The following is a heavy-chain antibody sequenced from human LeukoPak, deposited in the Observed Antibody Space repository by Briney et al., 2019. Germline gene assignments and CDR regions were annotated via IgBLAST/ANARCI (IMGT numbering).Heavy chain of an antibody. CDR2: INHSGST. CDR3: ARTAYSGSYYRYHYYYYMDV. D-gene: IGHD1-26*01. CDR1: GGSFSGYY. Sequence: SETLSLTCAVYGGSFSGYYWSWIRQPPGKGLEWIGEINHSGSTNYNPSLKSRVTISVDTSKNQFSLKLSSVTAADTAVYYCARTAYSGSYYRYHYYYYMDVWGKGTTVTVSS. V-gene: IGHV4-34*01. J-gene: IGHJ6*03.